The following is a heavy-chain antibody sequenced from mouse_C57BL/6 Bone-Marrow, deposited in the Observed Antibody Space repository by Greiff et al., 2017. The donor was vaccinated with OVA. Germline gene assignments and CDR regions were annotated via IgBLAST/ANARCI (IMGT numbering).Heavy chain of an antibody. CDR2: ISDGGSYT. CDR3: AREGYYYGNAMDY. Sequence: EVKLMESGGGLVKPGGSLKLSCAASGFTFSSYAMSWVRQTPEKRLEWVATISDGGSYTYYPDNVKGRFTISRDNAKNNLYLQMSHLKSEDTAMYYCAREGYYYGNAMDYWGQGTSVTVSS. D-gene: IGHD1-1*01. V-gene: IGHV5-4*01. J-gene: IGHJ4*01. CDR1: GFTFSSYA.